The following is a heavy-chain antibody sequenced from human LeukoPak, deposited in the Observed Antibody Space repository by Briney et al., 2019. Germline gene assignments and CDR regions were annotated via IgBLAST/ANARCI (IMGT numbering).Heavy chain of an antibody. CDR1: GFTFSSYW. V-gene: IGHV3-33*08. D-gene: IGHD2-2*02. CDR2: IWYDGSNK. Sequence: GGSLRLSCAASGFTFSSYWMSWVRQAPGKGLEWVAVIWYDGSNKYYADSVKGRFTISRDNSKNTLYLQMNSLRAEDTAVYYCARDRGYCSSTSCYRIYYYYYGMDVWGQGTTVTVSS. J-gene: IGHJ6*02. CDR3: ARDRGYCSSTSCYRIYYYYYGMDV.